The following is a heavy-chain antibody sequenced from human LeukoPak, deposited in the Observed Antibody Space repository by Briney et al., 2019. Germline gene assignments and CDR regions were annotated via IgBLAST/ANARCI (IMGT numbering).Heavy chain of an antibody. V-gene: IGHV4-59*12. Sequence: SETLSLTCTVSGGSISSYYWSWIRQPPGKGLEWIGYIYYSGSTNYNPSLKSRVTISVDTSKNQFSLKLSSVTAADTAVYYCARGPHCGGDCYSDYWGQGTLVTVSS. CDR2: IYYSGST. CDR3: ARGPHCGGDCYSDY. CDR1: GGSISSYY. D-gene: IGHD2-21*02. J-gene: IGHJ4*02.